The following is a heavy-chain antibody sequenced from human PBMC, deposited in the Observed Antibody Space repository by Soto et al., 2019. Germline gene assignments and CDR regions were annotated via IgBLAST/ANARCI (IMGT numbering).Heavy chain of an antibody. V-gene: IGHV4-4*07. Sequence: PSETLSLTCTVSGGSIRSYYWRWIRQPAGKCLELTGCTYTSAASIYNPLLKSRVSMSLDTSKNQSSLKLSSVTAADTAVYYWAPGTKGYYCRGIDVWRQVTTVTVS. J-gene: IGHJ6*02. CDR1: GGSIRSYY. CDR2: TYTSAAS. D-gene: IGHD1-7*01. CDR3: APGTKGYYCRGIDV.